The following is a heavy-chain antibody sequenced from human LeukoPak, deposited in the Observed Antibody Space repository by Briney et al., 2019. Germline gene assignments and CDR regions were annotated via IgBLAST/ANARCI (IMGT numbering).Heavy chain of an antibody. V-gene: IGHV4-34*01. CDR1: GGSFSGYY. D-gene: IGHD6-13*01. J-gene: IGHJ3*02. Sequence: SETLSLTCAVYGGSFSGYYWSRIRQPPGKGLEWIREINHSGSTNYNPSLKSRVTISVETSKNQFSLKLSSVTAADTAVYYWASGPPTTRAAAGAFSRNRRNAFDIWGQGTMVTVSS. CDR2: INHSGST. CDR3: ASGPPTTRAAAGAFSRNRRNAFDI.